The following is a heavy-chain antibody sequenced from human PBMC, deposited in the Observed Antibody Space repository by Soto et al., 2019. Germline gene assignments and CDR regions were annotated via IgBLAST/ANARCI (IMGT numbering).Heavy chain of an antibody. CDR1: CGSISSGGYS. CDR3: ARDYGGNSGTLDI. J-gene: IGHJ3*02. D-gene: IGHD4-17*01. Sequence: SETLSLTCAVSCGSISSGGYSWSWIRQPPGKGLEWIGYIYHSGSTYYNPSLKSRVTISVDRSKNQFSLKLSSVTAADTAVYYCARDYGGNSGTLDIWGQGTMVTVSS. CDR2: IYHSGST. V-gene: IGHV4-30-2*01.